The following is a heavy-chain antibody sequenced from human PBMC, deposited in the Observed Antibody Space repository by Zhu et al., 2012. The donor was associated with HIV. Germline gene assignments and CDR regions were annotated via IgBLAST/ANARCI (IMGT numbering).Heavy chain of an antibody. J-gene: IGHJ3*02. V-gene: IGHV4-30-4*08. CDR3: ARKQWVLLSAFDI. CDR2: IYYSGTT. D-gene: IGHD2/OR15-2a*01. CDR1: GGSISSGDYY. Sequence: QVQLQESGPGLVKPSQTLSLTCTVSGGSISSGDYYWSWVRQSPVRGLEWIGYIYYSGTTYYIPSLKSRVTISVDTSKNQFSLKLTSVTAADTAMYYCARKQWVLLSAFDIWGQGTMVTVSS.